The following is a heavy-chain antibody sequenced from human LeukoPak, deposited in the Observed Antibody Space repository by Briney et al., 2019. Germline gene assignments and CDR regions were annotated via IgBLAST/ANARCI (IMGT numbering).Heavy chain of an antibody. V-gene: IGHV3-11*01. D-gene: IGHD7-27*01. CDR2: LSNTGSDI. J-gene: IGHJ4*02. CDR1: GFTLSNHY. Sequence: PGGSLRLSCTVSGFTLSNHYMTWIRQAPGKGLEYISYLSNTGSDIFYADSVKGRFSISRDNAKNSLYLQMNSLRAEDTAVHYCARGHWGLDCWGQGTLVTVSS. CDR3: ARGHWGLDC.